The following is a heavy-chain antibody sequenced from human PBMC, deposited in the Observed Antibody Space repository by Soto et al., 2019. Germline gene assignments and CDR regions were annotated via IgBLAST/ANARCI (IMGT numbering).Heavy chain of an antibody. D-gene: IGHD2-2*01. V-gene: IGHV4-34*01. Sequence: PSETLSLTCAVYGGSFSGYYCSWIRQPPGKGLEWIGEINHSGSTNYNPSLQSRVTISVDTSKNQFSLKLSSVAAADTAVYYCARGFGVPAATPPDYWGQGTLVTVSS. J-gene: IGHJ4*02. CDR2: INHSGST. CDR1: GGSFSGYY. CDR3: ARGFGVPAATPPDY.